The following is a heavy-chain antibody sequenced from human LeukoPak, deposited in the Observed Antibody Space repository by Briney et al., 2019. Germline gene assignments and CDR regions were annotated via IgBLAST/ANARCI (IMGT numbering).Heavy chain of an antibody. CDR3: ARYHVYSGSSGLGY. CDR2: INWNGGST. J-gene: IGHJ4*02. Sequence: PGGSLRLSCAASGFTFDDYGMSWVRQAPGKGLEWVSGINWNGGSTGYADSVKGRFTISRDNAKNSLYLQMNSLRAEDTALYYCARYHVYSGSSGLGYWGQGTLVTVSS. D-gene: IGHD6-6*01. V-gene: IGHV3-20*04. CDR1: GFTFDDYG.